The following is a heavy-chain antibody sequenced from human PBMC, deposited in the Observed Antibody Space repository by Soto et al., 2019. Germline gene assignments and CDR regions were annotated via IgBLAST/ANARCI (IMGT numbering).Heavy chain of an antibody. V-gene: IGHV3-33*01. D-gene: IGHD6-19*01. CDR3: ARDKSEGTNSGWYSH. CDR2: IWYDGSNK. CDR1: GFTFSSYG. Sequence: QVQLVESGGGVVQPGTSLRLSCAASGFTFSSYGMHWVRQAPGKGLEWVAVIWYDGSNKYYGDSVKGRFTISRDNSKNTVDLQMNSLTAGDTAVYYCARDKSEGTNSGWYSHWGQGTLVTVSS. J-gene: IGHJ4*02.